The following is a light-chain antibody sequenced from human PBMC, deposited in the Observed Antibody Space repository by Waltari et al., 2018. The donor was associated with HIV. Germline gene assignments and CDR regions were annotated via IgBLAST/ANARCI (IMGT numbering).Light chain of an antibody. CDR2: EVT. Sequence: QSALTQSPSASGSPGQSVNISCTGANGDIRDYTYVSWYQQHSDRPPKLIIFEVTKRPSGVPDRFSGSKSGNTASLFVSGLQPEDEATYFCSSFAGTHKLFGGGTKLTVL. J-gene: IGLJ2*01. CDR3: SSFAGTHKL. V-gene: IGLV2-8*01. CDR1: NGDIRDYTY.